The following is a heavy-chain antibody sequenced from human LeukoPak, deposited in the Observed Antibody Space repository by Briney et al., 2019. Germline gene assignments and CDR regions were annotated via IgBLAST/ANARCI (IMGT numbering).Heavy chain of an antibody. CDR1: GGTFSSYA. CDR2: IIPIFGTA. CDR3: ARDQPYCDSSGCREAFDY. Sequence: GASVKVSCKASGGTFSSYAISWVRQAPGQGLEWMGGIIPIFGTANYAQKFQGRVTITADESTTTVYMELSSLRSEDTAVYYRARDQPYCDSSGCREAFDYWGQGTLVTVSS. D-gene: IGHD2/OR15-2a*01. J-gene: IGHJ4*02. V-gene: IGHV1-69*13.